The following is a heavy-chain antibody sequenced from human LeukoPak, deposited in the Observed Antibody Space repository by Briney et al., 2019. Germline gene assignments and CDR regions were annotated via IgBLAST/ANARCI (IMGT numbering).Heavy chain of an antibody. CDR3: ARDPILGATFDY. CDR1: GYTFTNYD. CDR2: INPSGGST. D-gene: IGHD1-26*01. V-gene: IGHV1-46*01. J-gene: IGHJ4*02. Sequence: ASVKVSCKASGYTFTNYDINWVRQAPGQGLEWMGIINPSGGSTSYAQTFQGRVTMTRDTSTSTVYMELSSLRSEDTAVYYCARDPILGATFDYWGQGTLVTVSS.